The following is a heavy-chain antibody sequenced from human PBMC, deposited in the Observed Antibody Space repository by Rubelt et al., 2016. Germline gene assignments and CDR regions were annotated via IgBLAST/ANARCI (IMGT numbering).Heavy chain of an antibody. Sequence: EVRLVESGGGLIQPGGSLRLSCAASGFTVYNNFMSWVRQAPGEGLEWLSVIYSGGDTYYADSVKGRFTISRDNSQNTLFLQMNSLRAEDTAVYYCARGDVGGVSGGFDYWGQGALVTGSS. CDR2: IYSGGDT. V-gene: IGHV3-53*01. J-gene: IGHJ4*02. CDR3: ARGDVGGVSGGFDY. D-gene: IGHD3-10*02. CDR1: GFTVYNNF.